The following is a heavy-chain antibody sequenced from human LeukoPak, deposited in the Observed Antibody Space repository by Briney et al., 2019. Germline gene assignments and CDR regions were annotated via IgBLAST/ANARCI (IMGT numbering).Heavy chain of an antibody. Sequence: SVKVSCKASGGTFSSYAISWVRQAPGQGLEWMGGINPIFGTANYAQKFQGRVTITTDESTSTAYMELSSLRSEDTAVYYCARSESITIFGVVIRLRAFDIWGQGTMVTVSS. J-gene: IGHJ3*02. CDR1: GGTFSSYA. CDR3: ARSESITIFGVVIRLRAFDI. D-gene: IGHD3-3*01. V-gene: IGHV1-69*05. CDR2: INPIFGTA.